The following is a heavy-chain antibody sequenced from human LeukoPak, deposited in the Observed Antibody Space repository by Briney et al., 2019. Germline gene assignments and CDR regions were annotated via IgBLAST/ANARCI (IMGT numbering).Heavy chain of an antibody. V-gene: IGHV1-24*01. D-gene: IGHD3-22*01. CDR3: ATASGGLDYYDSSGYYYY. CDR2: FDPEDGET. CDR1: GYTLTELS. Sequence: ASVKVSCKVSGYTLTELSMHWARQAPGKGLEWMGGFDPEDGETIYAQKFQGRVTMTEDTSTDTAYMELSSLRSEDTAVYYCATASGGLDYYDSSGYYYYWGQGTLVTVSS. J-gene: IGHJ4*02.